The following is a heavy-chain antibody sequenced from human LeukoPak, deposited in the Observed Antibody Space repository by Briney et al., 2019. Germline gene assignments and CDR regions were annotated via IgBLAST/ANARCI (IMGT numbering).Heavy chain of an antibody. Sequence: ASVKVSCKASGYTFTSYGISWVRQAPGQGLEWMGWISAYNGNTNYAQKLQGRVTMTTDTSTSTAYMELRSLRSDDTAVYYCARDTHSSPTASYYYYMDVWGKGTTVTVSS. CDR1: GYTFTSYG. D-gene: IGHD6-13*01. J-gene: IGHJ6*03. CDR3: ARDTHSSPTASYYYYMDV. V-gene: IGHV1-18*01. CDR2: ISAYNGNT.